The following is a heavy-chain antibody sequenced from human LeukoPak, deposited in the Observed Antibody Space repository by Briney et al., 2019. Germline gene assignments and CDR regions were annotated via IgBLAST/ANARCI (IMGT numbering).Heavy chain of an antibody. D-gene: IGHD3-22*01. CDR1: GGSISGHY. Sequence: SETLSLTCTVSGGSISGHYWSWIRQPPGKGLEWIGYIYYSGSTSYNPSLKSRVTMSVDTSKKQFSLNLSSVTAAYTAVYYCARYFYERSGYYILDYWGQGTLVTVSS. J-gene: IGHJ4*02. CDR3: ARYFYERSGYYILDY. V-gene: IGHV4-59*11. CDR2: IYYSGST.